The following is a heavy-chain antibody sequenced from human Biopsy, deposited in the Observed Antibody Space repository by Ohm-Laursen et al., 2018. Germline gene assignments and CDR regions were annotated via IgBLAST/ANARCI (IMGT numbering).Heavy chain of an antibody. D-gene: IGHD3-10*01. V-gene: IGHV4-4*07. CDR2: LFTSGTT. Sequence: GTLSLTCIVSGGSINSYYWSWMRQPAGKGLEWIGHLFTSGTTNYSPSLNNRVTMSVDTSKNQFSLRLTSVTAADTAVYYCVRGGSGSFPFDYWGPGTLVTVSS. CDR1: GGSINSYY. J-gene: IGHJ4*02. CDR3: VRGGSGSFPFDY.